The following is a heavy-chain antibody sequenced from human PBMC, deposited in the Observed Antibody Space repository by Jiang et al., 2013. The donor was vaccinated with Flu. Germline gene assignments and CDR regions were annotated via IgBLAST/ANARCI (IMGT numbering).Heavy chain of an antibody. J-gene: IGHJ4*02. CDR2: INHSGST. D-gene: IGHD3-3*01. CDR3: ARGNRVLRFLV. Sequence: TCTVSGGSISSYYWSWIRQPPGKGLEWIGEINHSGSTNYNPSLKSRVIVSVDTSKNQFSLKVSSVTAADTAVYYCARGNRVLRFLVWGQGTLVTVSS. V-gene: IGHV4-34*01. CDR1: GGSISSYY.